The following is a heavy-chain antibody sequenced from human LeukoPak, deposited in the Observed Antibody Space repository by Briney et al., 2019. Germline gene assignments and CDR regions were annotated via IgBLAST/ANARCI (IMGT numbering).Heavy chain of an antibody. D-gene: IGHD6-13*01. J-gene: IGHJ5*02. CDR1: GGSFSGYF. CDR3: ARVPGIAAVARGWFDP. CDR2: IKHSGST. Sequence: PSETLSLTCAVYGGSFSGYFWSWIRQPPGKGLEWIGEIKHSGSTNYSPSLKSRVTISIDTSKNQFSLKLISVTAADTAVYYCARVPGIAAVARGWFDPWGQGTLVTVSS. V-gene: IGHV4-34*01.